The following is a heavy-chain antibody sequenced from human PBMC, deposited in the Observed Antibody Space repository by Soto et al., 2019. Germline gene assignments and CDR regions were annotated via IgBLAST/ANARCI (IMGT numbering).Heavy chain of an antibody. D-gene: IGHD6-6*01. CDR2: IYYSGST. V-gene: IGHV4-59*08. J-gene: IGHJ6*03. CDR1: GDSISSYY. CDR3: ASLPRAARYNYYYYMDV. Sequence: PSETLSLTCTVSGDSISSYYWSWIRQPPGKGLEWIGYIYYSGSTNYNPSLKSRVTISVDTSKNQFSLKLSSVTAADTAVYYCASLPRAARYNYYYYMDVWGKGTTVTVSS.